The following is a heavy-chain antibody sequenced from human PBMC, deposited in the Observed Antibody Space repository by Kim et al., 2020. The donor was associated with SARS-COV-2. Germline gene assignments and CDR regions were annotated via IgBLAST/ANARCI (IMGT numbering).Heavy chain of an antibody. CDR1: GFTFGDYA. CDR3: TREADYYDSSGYYSHDAFDI. Sequence: GGSLRLSCTASGFTFGDYAMSWVRQAPGKGLEWVGFIRSKAYGGTTEYAASVKGRFTISRDDSKSIAYLQMNSLKTEDTAVYYCTREADYYDSSGYYSHDAFDIWGQGTMVTVSS. CDR2: IRSKAYGGTT. D-gene: IGHD3-22*01. V-gene: IGHV3-49*04. J-gene: IGHJ3*02.